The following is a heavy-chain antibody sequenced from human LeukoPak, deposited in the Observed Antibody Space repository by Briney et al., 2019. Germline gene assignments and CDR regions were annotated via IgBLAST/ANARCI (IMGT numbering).Heavy chain of an antibody. D-gene: IGHD4-11*01. CDR3: ASQIGSNYGYYYYYGMDV. V-gene: IGHV3-53*05. CDR2: IYSGGST. Sequence: GGSLRLSCAASGFTVSSNYMSWGCQAPGEGLEWVSVIYSGGSTYYADSVKGRFTISRDNSKNTLYLQMNSLRAEDTAVYYCASQIGSNYGYYYYYGMDVSGQGTTLTLP. J-gene: IGHJ6*02. CDR1: GFTVSSNY.